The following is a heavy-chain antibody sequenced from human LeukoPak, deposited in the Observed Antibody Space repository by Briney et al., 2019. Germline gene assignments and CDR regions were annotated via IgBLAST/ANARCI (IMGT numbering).Heavy chain of an antibody. Sequence: GGSLRLSCAASGFTFSSYGMHWVRQAPGKGLEWVAVISHDGSVKYYADSVKGRFTISRDNSKNTLYLQMNSLRAEDTAVYYCAREGGRGYYYMDVWGKGTTVTVSS. J-gene: IGHJ6*03. CDR2: ISHDGSVK. CDR3: AREGGRGYYYMDV. D-gene: IGHD3-10*01. CDR1: GFTFSSYG. V-gene: IGHV3-33*05.